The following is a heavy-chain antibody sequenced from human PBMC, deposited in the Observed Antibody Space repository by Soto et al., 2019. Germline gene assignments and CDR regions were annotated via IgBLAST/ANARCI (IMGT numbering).Heavy chain of an antibody. CDR1: GYTFTSYG. Sequence: ASVKVSCKASGYTFTSYGISWVRQAPRQGLEWMGWISAYNGNTNYAQKLQGRVTMTTDTSTSTAYMELRSLRSDDTAVYYCARVAAAGKGRYYYMDVWGKGTTVTVSS. J-gene: IGHJ6*03. CDR2: ISAYNGNT. D-gene: IGHD6-13*01. V-gene: IGHV1-18*01. CDR3: ARVAAAGKGRYYYMDV.